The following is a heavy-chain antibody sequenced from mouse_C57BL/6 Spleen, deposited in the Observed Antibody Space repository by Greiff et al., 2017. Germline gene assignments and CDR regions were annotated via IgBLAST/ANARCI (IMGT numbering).Heavy chain of an antibody. D-gene: IGHD1-1*01. CDR1: GYTFTSYW. V-gene: IGHV1-52*01. CDR2: IDPSDSET. J-gene: IGHJ1*03. CDR3: ARNYGSSRGYFDV. Sequence: QVQLQQPGAELVRPGSSVKLSCKASGYTFTSYWMHWVKQRPIQGLEWIGNIDPSDSETHYNQKFKDKATLTVAKSSSTAYMQLSSLTSEDSAVYYGARNYGSSRGYFDVWGTGTTVTVSS.